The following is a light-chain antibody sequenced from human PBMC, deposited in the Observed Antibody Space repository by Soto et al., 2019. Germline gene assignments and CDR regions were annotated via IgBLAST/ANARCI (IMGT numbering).Light chain of an antibody. CDR1: QSVSSSY. CDR2: GAS. CDR3: QQYGSSGT. Sequence: EIVLTQSPGTLSLSPGDRATLSCRASQSVSSSYLAWYQQKPGQAPRLLIYGASSRATGIPDRFSGSGSGTDFTLTISSLEPEDFAVYYCQQYGSSGTFGQGTKVDIK. J-gene: IGKJ1*01. V-gene: IGKV3-20*01.